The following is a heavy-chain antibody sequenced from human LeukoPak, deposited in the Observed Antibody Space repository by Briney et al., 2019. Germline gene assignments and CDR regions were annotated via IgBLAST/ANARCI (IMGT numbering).Heavy chain of an antibody. CDR2: ISGSGGST. CDR3: AKDSSPLQQLDYFDY. Sequence: GGSLRLSCAASGFTFSSYAMSWVRQAPGKGLEWVSAISGSGGSTYYADSVKGRFTISRDNSKNTLYLQMNSLRAEDTAVYYCAKDSSPLQQLDYFDYWGQGTLVTVSS. J-gene: IGHJ4*02. V-gene: IGHV3-23*01. CDR1: GFTFSSYA. D-gene: IGHD6-13*01.